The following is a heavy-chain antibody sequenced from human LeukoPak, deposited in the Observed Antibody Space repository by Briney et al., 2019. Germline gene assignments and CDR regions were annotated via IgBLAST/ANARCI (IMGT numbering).Heavy chain of an antibody. J-gene: IGHJ4*02. CDR3: AKVPNYYDSSGYGAYFDY. D-gene: IGHD3-22*01. Sequence: GGSLRLSCAASGFTFSSYSMNWVRQAPGKGLEWVSSISTSSSYIYYADSVKGRFTVSRDNAKKSLYVQMNSLRAEDTAVYYCAKVPNYYDSSGYGAYFDYWGQGTLVTVSS. V-gene: IGHV3-21*04. CDR1: GFTFSSYS. CDR2: ISTSSSYI.